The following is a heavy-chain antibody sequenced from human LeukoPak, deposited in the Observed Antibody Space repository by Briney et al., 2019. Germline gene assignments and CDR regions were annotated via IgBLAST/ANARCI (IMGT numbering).Heavy chain of an antibody. CDR2: ISSSSSYI. D-gene: IGHD3-22*01. CDR3: ARASGSSGYFPNDY. CDR1: GFTFSSYS. Sequence: GGPLRLSCAASGFTFSSYSMNWVRQAPGKGLEWVSSISSSSSYIYYADSVKGRFTISRDNAKNSLYLQMNSLRAEDTAVYYCARASGSSGYFPNDYWGQGTLVTVSS. V-gene: IGHV3-21*01. J-gene: IGHJ4*02.